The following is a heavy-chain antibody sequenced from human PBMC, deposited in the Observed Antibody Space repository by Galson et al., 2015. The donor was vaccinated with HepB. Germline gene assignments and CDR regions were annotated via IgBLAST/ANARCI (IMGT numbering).Heavy chain of an antibody. J-gene: IGHJ4*02. Sequence: SVKVSCKASKYTFSDYYIHWVRQAPGQGLEWMGWIFPNSGGTTYAQVFQGRVTLTSDTSINTAYMYLSSLTSDDTAVYYCARGRSKWELLRDSFDYWGQGTLVPVSS. V-gene: IGHV1-2*02. D-gene: IGHD1-26*01. CDR1: KYTFSDYY. CDR2: IFPNSGGT. CDR3: ARGRSKWELLRDSFDY.